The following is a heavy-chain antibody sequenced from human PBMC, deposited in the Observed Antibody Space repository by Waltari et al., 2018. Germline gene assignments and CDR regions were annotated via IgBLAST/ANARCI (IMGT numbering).Heavy chain of an antibody. V-gene: IGHV4-59*11. D-gene: IGHD3-10*01. CDR2: IYYNGSP. CDR3: ARWGGSGRIFDN. Sequence: QLQLQESGPGLVKPSETLSLTCTVSGGSITSHYWSWIRQPPGKGLEWIGYIYYNGSPNSNPSLKTRVTMSIDTSRNQVSLKLAAVTAADTAIYYCARWGGSGRIFDNWGQGTLVTVSS. CDR1: GGSITSHY. J-gene: IGHJ4*02.